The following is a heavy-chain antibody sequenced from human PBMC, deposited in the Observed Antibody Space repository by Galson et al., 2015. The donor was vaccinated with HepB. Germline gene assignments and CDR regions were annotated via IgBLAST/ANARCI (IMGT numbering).Heavy chain of an antibody. V-gene: IGHV3-48*03. CDR1: GFTFSSYE. J-gene: IGHJ4*02. Sequence: SLRLSCAASGFTFSSYEMNWVRQAPGKGLEWVSYISKSGWTTYYADSVKGRFTISRDNAKNSLYLQMNRLRAEDTAVYYCARDPGIAAAGTNVDYGGQGILVTVSS. CDR3: ARDPGIAAAGTNVDY. CDR2: ISKSGWTT. D-gene: IGHD6-13*01.